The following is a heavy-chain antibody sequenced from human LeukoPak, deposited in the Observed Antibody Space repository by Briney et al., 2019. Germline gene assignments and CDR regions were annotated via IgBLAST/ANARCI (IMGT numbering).Heavy chain of an antibody. CDR1: GYTFTNYG. J-gene: IGHJ4*02. Sequence: ASVKGSCKASGYTFTNYGINWVRQAPGQGLEWMGWISASNGNTNYAQRLQGRGTMATDTSTSTAYMELRSLRSDDTAVYYCARSSGYDYTPFDYWGQGNLVTVSS. CDR3: ARSSGYDYTPFDY. D-gene: IGHD5-12*01. CDR2: ISASNGNT. V-gene: IGHV1-18*04.